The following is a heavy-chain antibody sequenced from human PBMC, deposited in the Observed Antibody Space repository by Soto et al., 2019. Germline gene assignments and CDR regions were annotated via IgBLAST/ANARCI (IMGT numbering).Heavy chain of an antibody. CDR3: ARDLLYSSRSTVRFDI. CDR1: GYTFTNYG. CDR2: INTYNGHT. J-gene: IGHJ3*02. V-gene: IGHV1-18*01. Sequence: QVQLVQSGTEVKKPGASVKVSCKASGYTFTNYGISWVRQAPGQGLEWLAWINTYNGHTNYAQKLQGRVTLTTDTSTSTAYMELRSLRSDDTAEYYCARDLLYSSRSTVRFDIWGQGTMVTVSS. D-gene: IGHD6-13*01.